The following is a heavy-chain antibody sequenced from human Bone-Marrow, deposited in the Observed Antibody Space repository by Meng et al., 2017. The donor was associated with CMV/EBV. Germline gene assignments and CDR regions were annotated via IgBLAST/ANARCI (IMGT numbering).Heavy chain of an antibody. CDR3: ARDLGGCDIVVLDV. V-gene: IGHV1-69*10. J-gene: IGHJ6*02. Sequence: SVKVSCKASGGTFSSYAISWVRQAPGQGLEWMGGIIPILGIANYAQKFQGRVTITADKSTSTAYMELSSLRSEDTAVYYCARDLGGCDIVVLDVWGQWTTVTVSS. CDR1: GGTFSSYA. CDR2: IIPILGIA. D-gene: IGHD2-15*01.